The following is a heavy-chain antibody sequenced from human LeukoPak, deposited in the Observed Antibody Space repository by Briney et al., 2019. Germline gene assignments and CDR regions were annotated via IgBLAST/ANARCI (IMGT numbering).Heavy chain of an antibody. CDR1: GFTFSTCG. Sequence: GGSLRLSCAASGFTFSTCGMHWVRQAPGKGLEWVAFINDGGDRKDYADSVKGRLTISRDTSKNILYLQMNYLRVEDTAVYYCATDLTTVTTGLDYWGQGTLVTVSS. V-gene: IGHV3-30*02. CDR3: ATDLTTVTTGLDY. CDR2: INDGGDRK. J-gene: IGHJ4*02. D-gene: IGHD4-17*01.